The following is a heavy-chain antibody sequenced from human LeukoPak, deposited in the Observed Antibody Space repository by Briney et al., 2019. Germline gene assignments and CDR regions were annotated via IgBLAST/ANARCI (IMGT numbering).Heavy chain of an antibody. Sequence: SETLSLTCAVYDGSFRGSYWSWIRQAPEKGLEWIGEINHSGSTNYNPSVKSRVTISVDTSKSLFSLKLSSVTAADTAVYYCARGYYGMDVWGQGTTVTVSS. J-gene: IGHJ6*02. V-gene: IGHV4-34*01. CDR2: INHSGST. CDR1: DGSFRGSY. CDR3: ARGYYGMDV.